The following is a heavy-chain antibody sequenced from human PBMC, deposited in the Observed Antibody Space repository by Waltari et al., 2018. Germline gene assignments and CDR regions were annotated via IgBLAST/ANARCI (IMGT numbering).Heavy chain of an antibody. CDR2: SYPGDSET. CDR3: ARPPYCGGDCYGEYFQH. D-gene: IGHD2-21*01. CDR1: GYSFTSYW. Sequence: EVQLVQSGAEVKKPGESLKITCKGSGYSFTSYWIGWVRQMPGKGLELMWFSYPGDSETRYSPSFQGQVTISADKSSSTAYLQWSSLKASDTAMYYCARPPYCGGDCYGEYFQHWGQGPLVTVSS. V-gene: IGHV5-51*01. J-gene: IGHJ1*01.